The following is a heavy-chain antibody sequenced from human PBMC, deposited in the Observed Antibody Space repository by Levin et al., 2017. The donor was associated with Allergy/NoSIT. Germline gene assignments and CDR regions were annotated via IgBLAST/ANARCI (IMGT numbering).Heavy chain of an antibody. Sequence: GESLKISCAASGFIFSDYTMTWVRQAPGKGLEWISYINGRSDAMYYPDSVKGRFIISRDNAKNSLYLQMTGLKDEDSAVYFCARVLVVRDATFDAFDVWGQGTMVAVSS. J-gene: IGHJ3*01. CDR1: GFIFSDYT. V-gene: IGHV3-48*02. CDR3: ARVLVVRDATFDAFDV. D-gene: IGHD5-24*01. CDR2: INGRSDAM.